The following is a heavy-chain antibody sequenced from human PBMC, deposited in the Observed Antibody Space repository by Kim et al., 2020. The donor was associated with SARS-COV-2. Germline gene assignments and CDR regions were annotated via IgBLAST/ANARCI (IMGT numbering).Heavy chain of an antibody. J-gene: IGHJ5*02. CDR3: ARRSIAAADGRVGFDP. CDR2: IKQDGSEK. D-gene: IGHD6-13*01. CDR1: GFTFSSYW. V-gene: IGHV3-7*05. Sequence: GGSLRLSCAASGFTFSSYWMSWVRQAPGKGLEWVANIKQDGSEKYYVDSVKGRFTISRDNAKNSLYLQMNSLRAEDTAVYYCARRSIAAADGRVGFDPWGQGTLVTVSS.